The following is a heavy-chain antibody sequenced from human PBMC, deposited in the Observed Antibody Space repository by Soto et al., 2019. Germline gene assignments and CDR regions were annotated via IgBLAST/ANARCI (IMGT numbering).Heavy chain of an antibody. CDR1: GYTFTSYA. CDR3: ARGFLLWFDP. CDR2: INAGNGNT. J-gene: IGHJ5*02. Sequence: QVQLVQSGAEKKKPGASVKVSCKASGYTFTSYAIDWVRQAPGQRLEWMGWINAGNGNTKDSQKFQGRVTITGDTSASTAYMVLSSLRSEDTVVYYCARGFLLWFDPWGQGTLVTVSS. V-gene: IGHV1-3*05. D-gene: IGHD3-3*01.